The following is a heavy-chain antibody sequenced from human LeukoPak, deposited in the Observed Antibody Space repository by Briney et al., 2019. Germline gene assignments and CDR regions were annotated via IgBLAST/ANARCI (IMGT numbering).Heavy chain of an antibody. D-gene: IGHD3-3*01. CDR3: ARDLIGGLDY. J-gene: IGHJ4*02. CDR2: ISYDGSNK. CDR1: GFTFSSYA. V-gene: IGHV3-30-3*01. Sequence: GGSLRLSSAASGFTFSSYAMHWVRQAPGKGLEWVAVISYDGSNKYYADSVKGRFTISRDNSKNTLYLQMNSLRAEDTAVYYCARDLIGGLDYWGQGTLVTVSS.